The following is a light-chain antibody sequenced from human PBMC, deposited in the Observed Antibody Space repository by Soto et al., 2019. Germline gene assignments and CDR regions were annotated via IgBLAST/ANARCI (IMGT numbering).Light chain of an antibody. J-gene: IGKJ4*01. Sequence: DIVMTQSPDSLAVSLGERATINCKSSQSVLYSSNNKNYLAWYQQKPGQPPKLLIYWASTRESGVPDRFSGSGSGTHFTLTISSLQAEDVAVYYCQQYYSTPPLTFVGGTKVEIK. CDR2: WAS. V-gene: IGKV4-1*01. CDR3: QQYYSTPPLT. CDR1: QSVLYSSNNKNY.